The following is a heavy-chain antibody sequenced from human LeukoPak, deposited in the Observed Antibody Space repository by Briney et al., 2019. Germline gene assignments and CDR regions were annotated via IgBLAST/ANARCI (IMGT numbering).Heavy chain of an antibody. J-gene: IGHJ4*02. D-gene: IGHD1-26*01. CDR1: GGSISSGGYY. CDR2: IYHSGST. V-gene: IGHV4-30-2*01. CDR3: ARASGGILDY. Sequence: PSETLSLTCTVSGGSISSGGYYWSWIRQPPGKGLEWIGYIYHSGSTYYNPSLKSRVTISVDRSKNQFSLKLSSVTAADTAVYYCARASGGILDYWGQGTLVTVSS.